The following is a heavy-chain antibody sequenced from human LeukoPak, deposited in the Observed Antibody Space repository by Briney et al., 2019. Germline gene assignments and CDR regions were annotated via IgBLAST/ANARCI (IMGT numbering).Heavy chain of an antibody. J-gene: IGHJ4*02. CDR2: ISGSGGST. Sequence: GGSLRLSCAASGFTFSDYYMSWIRQAPGKGLEWVSAISGSGGSTYYADSVKGRFTISRDNSKNTLYLQMNSLRAEDTAVYYCARGRDDFWSGYYNAKSDYWGQGTLVTVSS. D-gene: IGHD3-3*01. CDR3: ARGRDDFWSGYYNAKSDY. V-gene: IGHV3-23*01. CDR1: GFTFSDYY.